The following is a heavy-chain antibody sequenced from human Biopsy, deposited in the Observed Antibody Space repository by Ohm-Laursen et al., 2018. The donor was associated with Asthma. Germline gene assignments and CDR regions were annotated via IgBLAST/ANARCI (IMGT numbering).Heavy chain of an antibody. D-gene: IGHD2-2*01. Sequence: SLRLSCAASGFTFSDYYISWVRQAPGKGLEWVSVVYSGGATFYADSVKGRFTVSRDSSKNTLYLQMNSLRAEDTAVYYCAKGFSSTSCYGICYYYVMDVWGQGTTVTVSS. CDR1: GFTFSDYY. J-gene: IGHJ6*02. CDR2: VYSGGAT. V-gene: IGHV3-53*01. CDR3: AKGFSSTSCYGICYYYVMDV.